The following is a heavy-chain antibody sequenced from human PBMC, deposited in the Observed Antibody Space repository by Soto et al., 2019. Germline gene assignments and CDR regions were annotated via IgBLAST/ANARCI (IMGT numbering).Heavy chain of an antibody. D-gene: IGHD3-3*01. CDR3: ARDHPTKIYVFWSGYYSGGGYYYYGMDV. Sequence: SETLSLTCTVSGGSISSGGYYWSWIRQHPGKGLEWIGYIYYSGSTYYNPSLKSRVTISVDTSKNQFSLKLSSVTAADTALYYCARDHPTKIYVFWSGYYSGGGYYYYGMDVWGQGTTVTVSS. CDR1: GGSISSGGYY. CDR2: IYYSGST. V-gene: IGHV4-31*03. J-gene: IGHJ6*02.